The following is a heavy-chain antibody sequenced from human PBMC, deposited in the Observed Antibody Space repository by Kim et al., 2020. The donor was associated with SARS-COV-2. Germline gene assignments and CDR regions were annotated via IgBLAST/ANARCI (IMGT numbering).Heavy chain of an antibody. V-gene: IGHV1-18*01. J-gene: IGHJ6*02. Sequence: ASVKVSCKASGYTFTSYGISWVRQAPGQGLEWMGWISAYNGNTNYAQKLQGRVTMTTDTSTSTAYMELRSLRSDDTAVYYCARVIYRGSSWDYYYYYGMDVWGQGTTVTVSS. D-gene: IGHD6-13*01. CDR1: GYTFTSYG. CDR2: ISAYNGNT. CDR3: ARVIYRGSSWDYYYYYGMDV.